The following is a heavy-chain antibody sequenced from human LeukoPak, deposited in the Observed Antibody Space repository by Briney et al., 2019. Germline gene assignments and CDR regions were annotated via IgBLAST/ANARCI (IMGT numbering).Heavy chain of an antibody. D-gene: IGHD6-6*01. CDR1: GFTFDDYA. CDR2: ISGDGGST. CDR3: AKALEYSSSSWRPYYYYYYMDV. V-gene: IGHV3-43*02. J-gene: IGHJ6*03. Sequence: GGSLRLSCAASGFTFDDYAMHWVRQAPGKGLEWVSLISGDGGSTYYADSVKGRFTISRDNSKNSLYLQMNSLRTEDTALYYCAKALEYSSSSWRPYYYYYYMDVWGKGTTVTVSS.